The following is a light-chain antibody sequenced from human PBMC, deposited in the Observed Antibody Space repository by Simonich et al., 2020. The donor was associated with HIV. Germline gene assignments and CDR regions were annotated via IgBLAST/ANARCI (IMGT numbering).Light chain of an antibody. CDR1: SSNVGTNT. V-gene: IGLV1-44*01. J-gene: IGLJ1*01. Sequence: QSVLTQPPSASGTPGHRVTISCSGSSSNVGTNTVNWYQQLPGTAPKLVIYSNNQRHSGVPDRFSGSKSGTSASLAISGLQSEDEADYYCAAWDDSLKGFYVFGTGTKVTVL. CDR3: AAWDDSLKGFYV. CDR2: SNN.